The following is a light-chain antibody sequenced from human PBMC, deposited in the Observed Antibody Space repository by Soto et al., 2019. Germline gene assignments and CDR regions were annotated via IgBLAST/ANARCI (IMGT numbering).Light chain of an antibody. CDR1: QNINSW. CDR2: DVS. J-gene: IGKJ1*01. V-gene: IGKV1-5*01. Sequence: KQMNKSPSTLSASVRDRVTITCRASQNINSWLAWYQQKPGKAPKLLIYDVSILQSGVPSRFSCSGSETEFTLTISSLQPDDFATYYCQLYSSQSRTFGQGGKVDIK. CDR3: QLYSSQSRT.